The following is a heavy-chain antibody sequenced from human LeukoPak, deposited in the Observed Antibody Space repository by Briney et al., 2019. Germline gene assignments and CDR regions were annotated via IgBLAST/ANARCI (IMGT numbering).Heavy chain of an antibody. CDR2: VSGCGGST. Sequence: GGALSLSCPASGFTLSRYALRWVRQAPGKGLEWVSAVSGCGGSTYYADSVNGRFTISRDNSTTTLYLQMNSLRAEDTAVYYCAKDRADYYDSSGSVDYWGQGTLVTVSS. V-gene: IGHV3-23*01. D-gene: IGHD3-22*01. J-gene: IGHJ4*02. CDR3: AKDRADYYDSSGSVDY. CDR1: GFTLSRYA.